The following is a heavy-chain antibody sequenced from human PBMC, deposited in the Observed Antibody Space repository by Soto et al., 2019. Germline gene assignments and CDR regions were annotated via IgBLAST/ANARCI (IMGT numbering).Heavy chain of an antibody. D-gene: IGHD6-6*01. Sequence: GASVKVSCKASGYTFTGYYIHWVRQTRGQGLEWMGWINPNSGGAIFAQKFQDRVTMTRETSSSTAYMEPSRLKSDDTAVYYCARTEYTSSSPDYWGQGTLVTVSS. CDR1: GYTFTGYY. CDR3: ARTEYTSSSPDY. J-gene: IGHJ4*02. CDR2: INPNSGGA. V-gene: IGHV1-2*02.